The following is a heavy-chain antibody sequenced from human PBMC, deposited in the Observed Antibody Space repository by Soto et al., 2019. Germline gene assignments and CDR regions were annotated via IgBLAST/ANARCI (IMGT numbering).Heavy chain of an antibody. J-gene: IGHJ6*03. V-gene: IGHV3-33*08. CDR1: GFTFSSYG. Sequence: GGSLRLSCAASGFTFSSYGMHWVRQAPGKGLEWVAVIWYDGSNKYYADSVKGRFTISRDNSKNTLYLQMNSLRAEDTAVYDCAGGGDSSGDYYYYYYMDVWGKGTTVTVSS. CDR3: AGGGDSSGDYYYYYYMDV. CDR2: IWYDGSNK. D-gene: IGHD3-22*01.